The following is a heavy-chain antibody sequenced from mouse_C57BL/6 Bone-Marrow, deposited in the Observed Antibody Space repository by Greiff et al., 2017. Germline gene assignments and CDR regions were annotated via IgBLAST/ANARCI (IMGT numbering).Heavy chain of an antibody. CDR1: GFTFSSYS. CDR2: ISGGGGNT. J-gene: IGHJ4*01. D-gene: IGHD2-12*01. V-gene: IGHV5-9*01. CDR3: ARRWSYYKAVDY. Sequence: EVTLMESGGGLVKPGGSLKLSCAASGFTFSSYSMSWVRQTPAKGLGWVATISGGGGNTYYPDSVKGRFTITRDNANNTQSLQTTSQSCEGTGLYYCARRWSYYKAVDYWGQGASVPVSS.